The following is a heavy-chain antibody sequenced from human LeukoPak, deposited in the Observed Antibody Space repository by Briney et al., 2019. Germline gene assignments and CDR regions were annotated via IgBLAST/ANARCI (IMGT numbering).Heavy chain of an antibody. J-gene: IGHJ5*02. Sequence: TSETLSLTCTVSGGSISSSSYYWGWIRQPPGKGLEWIGSIYYSGSTYYNPSLKSRVTISVDTSKNQFSLKLSSVTAADTAVYYCARDSGSSWYGGVFRWFDPWGQGTLVTVSS. CDR3: ARDSGSSWYGGVFRWFDP. CDR2: IYYSGST. D-gene: IGHD6-13*01. V-gene: IGHV4-39*07. CDR1: GGSISSSSYY.